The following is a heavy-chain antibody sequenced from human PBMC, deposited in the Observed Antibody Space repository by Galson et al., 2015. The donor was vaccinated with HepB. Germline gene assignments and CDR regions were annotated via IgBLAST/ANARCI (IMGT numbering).Heavy chain of an antibody. D-gene: IGHD2-21*01. J-gene: IGHJ6*02. V-gene: IGHV3-23*01. CDR1: GFAFYTYA. CDR3: TKARAYSNLWYGMDV. CDR2: ISGTGNTP. Sequence: SLRLSCAASGFAFYTYAMNWVRQAPGKGPEWVSGISGTGNTPYYADSVKGRFTISRDNSKNTLFLQMDSLRVDDTALYYCTKARAYSNLWYGMDVWGQGTAVTVSS.